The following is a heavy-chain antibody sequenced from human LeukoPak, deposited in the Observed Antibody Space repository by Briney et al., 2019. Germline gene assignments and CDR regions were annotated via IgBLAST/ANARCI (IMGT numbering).Heavy chain of an antibody. V-gene: IGHV3-49*04. CDR2: IRSKAYGGTT. D-gene: IGHD3-3*01. Sequence: GGSLRLSCTASGFTFGDYAMSWVRQAPGKGLEWVGFIRSKAYGGTTEYAASVKGRFTISRDDSKSIAYLQMNSLKTEDTAVYYCTGYDFWSGSTIDPWGQGTLVTVSS. CDR1: GFTFGDYA. CDR3: TGYDFWSGSTIDP. J-gene: IGHJ5*02.